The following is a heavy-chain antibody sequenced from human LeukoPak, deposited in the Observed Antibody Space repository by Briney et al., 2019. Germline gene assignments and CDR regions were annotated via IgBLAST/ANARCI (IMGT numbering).Heavy chain of an antibody. J-gene: IGHJ5*02. CDR3: ARGFKGVVVTPFDP. Sequence: GASVTVSCTASGGTFSSYAISWVRQAPGQGLEWMGGIIPIFGTANYAQKFQGRVTITADESTSTAYMELSSLRSEDTAVYYCARGFKGVVVTPFDPWGQGTLVTVSS. CDR1: GGTFSSYA. D-gene: IGHD3-22*01. V-gene: IGHV1-69*13. CDR2: IIPIFGTA.